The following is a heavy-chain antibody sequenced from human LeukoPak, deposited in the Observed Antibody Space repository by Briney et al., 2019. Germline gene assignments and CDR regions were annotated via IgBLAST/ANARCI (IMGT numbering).Heavy chain of an antibody. V-gene: IGHV4-39*07. Sequence: SETLSLTCTVSGDSIRSSGYFWVWIRQPPGKGLEWIGSLYYSGSTYYNPSLKSRVTISVDTSKNQFSLKLSSVTAADTAVYYCARVYSSGWYYFDYWGQGTLVTVSS. CDR1: GDSIRSSGYF. J-gene: IGHJ4*02. CDR3: ARVYSSGWYYFDY. D-gene: IGHD6-19*01. CDR2: LYYSGST.